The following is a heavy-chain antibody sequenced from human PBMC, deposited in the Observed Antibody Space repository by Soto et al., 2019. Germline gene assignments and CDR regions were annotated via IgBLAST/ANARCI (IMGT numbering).Heavy chain of an antibody. V-gene: IGHV3-21*01. D-gene: IGHD4-17*01. Sequence: GGSLRLSCAASGFTFSSYSMNWVRQAPGKGLEWVSSISSSSSYIYYADSVKGRFTISRDNAKKSLYLQMNSLRAEDTAVYYCARDIGFYGDYVIKEGYYYYGMDVWGQGTTVTVSS. CDR2: ISSSSSYI. J-gene: IGHJ6*02. CDR3: ARDIGFYGDYVIKEGYYYYGMDV. CDR1: GFTFSSYS.